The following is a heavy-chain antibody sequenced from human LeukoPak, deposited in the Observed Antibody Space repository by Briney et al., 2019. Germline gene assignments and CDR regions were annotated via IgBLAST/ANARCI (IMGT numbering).Heavy chain of an antibody. Sequence: GGSLRLSCAASGFSFNTYAMHWVRQAPGKGLEWVAVISYDSSNKYYTDSVKGRFAISRDNSRNTLYLQVNSLRAEGTAAYFCARGVLTGGTYFAYWGQGTLVTVSS. J-gene: IGHJ4*02. D-gene: IGHD4/OR15-4a*01. V-gene: IGHV3-30*09. CDR1: GFSFNTYA. CDR3: ARGVLTGGTYFAY. CDR2: ISYDSSNK.